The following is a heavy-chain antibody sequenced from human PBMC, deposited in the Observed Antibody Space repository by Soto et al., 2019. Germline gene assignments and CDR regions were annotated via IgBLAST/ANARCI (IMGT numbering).Heavy chain of an antibody. CDR3: ARTLGYSSSAPFDY. CDR1: GGTFSSYT. CDR2: IIPILGIA. Sequence: QVQLVQSGAEVKKPGSSVKVSCKASGGTFSSYTISWVRQAPGQGLEWMGRIIPILGIANYAQKFQGRVTITADKSTSSAYMEISSLRSEDTAVYYCARTLGYSSSAPFDYWGQGTLVTVSS. J-gene: IGHJ4*02. V-gene: IGHV1-69*02. D-gene: IGHD6-6*01.